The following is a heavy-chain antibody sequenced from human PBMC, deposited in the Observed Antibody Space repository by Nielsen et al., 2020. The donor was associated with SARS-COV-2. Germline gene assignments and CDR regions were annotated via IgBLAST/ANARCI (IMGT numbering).Heavy chain of an antibody. J-gene: IGHJ6*03. Sequence: ASVKVSCKASGYTFTSHAMHWVRQAPGQRLEWMGWINAGNGNTKYSQKFQGRVTITRDTSASTAYMELSSLRSEDTAVYYCARDLVVGATTWYYMDVWGKGTTVTVSS. CDR2: INAGNGNT. CDR1: GYTFTSHA. V-gene: IGHV1-3*01. D-gene: IGHD1-26*01. CDR3: ARDLVVGATTWYYMDV.